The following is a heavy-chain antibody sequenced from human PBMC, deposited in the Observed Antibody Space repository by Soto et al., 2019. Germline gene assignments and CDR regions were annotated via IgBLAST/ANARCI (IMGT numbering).Heavy chain of an antibody. CDR2: MNPNSGNT. CDR1: GYTFASYD. V-gene: IGHV1-8*01. CDR3: AREGVRGMDV. Sequence: GVSVEVSCKDSGYTFASYDLKWVRQATGQGLEWLGWMNPNSGNTGYAQKFQGRVTMTRNTSISTAYMELSSLRSQYTAVYYWAREGVRGMDVWGQGTTVTVSS. D-gene: IGHD3-16*01. J-gene: IGHJ6*02.